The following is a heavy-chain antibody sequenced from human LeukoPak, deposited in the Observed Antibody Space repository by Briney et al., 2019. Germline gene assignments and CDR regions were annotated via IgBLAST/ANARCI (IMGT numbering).Heavy chain of an antibody. Sequence: PGGSLRLSCAASGFSFSSYSMNWVRQAPGKGLEWVSSISSSSTYIYYADSLKGRFTISRDNAKNSLYLQMNSLRAEDTAVYFCARGGSSGITSAEYFQRWGQGTLVTVSS. CDR2: ISSSSTYI. CDR1: GFSFSSYS. J-gene: IGHJ1*01. CDR3: ARGGSSGITSAEYFQR. V-gene: IGHV3-21*01. D-gene: IGHD3-22*01.